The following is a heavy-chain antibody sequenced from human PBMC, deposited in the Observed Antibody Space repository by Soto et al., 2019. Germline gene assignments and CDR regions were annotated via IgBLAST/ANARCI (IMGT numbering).Heavy chain of an antibody. V-gene: IGHV3-30-3*01. D-gene: IGHD3-22*01. Sequence: QVQLVESGGGVVQPGRSLRLSCAASGFTFSSYAMHWVRQAPGKGLEWVAVISYDGSNKYYADSVKGRFTISRDNSKNTLYLQMNSLRAEDTAVYYCARHLFDYYDSSGSFSFDYWGQGTLVTVSS. J-gene: IGHJ4*02. CDR1: GFTFSSYA. CDR3: ARHLFDYYDSSGSFSFDY. CDR2: ISYDGSNK.